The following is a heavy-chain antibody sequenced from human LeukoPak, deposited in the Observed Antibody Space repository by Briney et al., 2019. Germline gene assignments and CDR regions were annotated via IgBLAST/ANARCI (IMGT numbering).Heavy chain of an antibody. J-gene: IGHJ4*02. Sequence: PSETLSLTCTVSGGSISPYYWSWIRQPPGKGLEWLGYIYYGGNTEYKPSLKSRVAMSVDTSKNQFSLRLSSVTAADTAVYYCARSTGSTMFIDYWGQGTLVTVSS. CDR2: IYYGGNT. CDR3: ARSTGSTMFIDY. D-gene: IGHD3-10*02. CDR1: GGSISPYY. V-gene: IGHV4-59*01.